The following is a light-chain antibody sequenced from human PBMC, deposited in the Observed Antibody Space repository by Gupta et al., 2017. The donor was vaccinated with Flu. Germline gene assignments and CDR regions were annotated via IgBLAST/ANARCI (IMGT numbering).Light chain of an antibody. CDR1: SGSVDTNYY. CDR2: KKN. CDR3: VLDVGNGLSA. Sequence: TVTLTCGSTSGSVDTNYYYSWYHQTPAQTPRRLIYKKNRRSAGVPGRFSGSILGNTAALTITGAQTDDECDYYCVLDVGNGLSAFGGGTKLTVL. V-gene: IGLV8-61*01. J-gene: IGLJ3*02.